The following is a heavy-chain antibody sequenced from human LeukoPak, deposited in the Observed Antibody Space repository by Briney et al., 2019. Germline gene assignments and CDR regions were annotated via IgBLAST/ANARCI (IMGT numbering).Heavy chain of an antibody. Sequence: GGSLRLSCEASRLTISSYGMTWLRQAPGKGQEGVAYIKEDGSENFYVGSVKGRFTISRDNARKSVYLQMNSLRVEDTAVYYCARGAGVFFDNWGQGTLVTVSS. CDR3: ARGAGVFFDN. V-gene: IGHV3-7*01. CDR1: RLTISSYG. D-gene: IGHD3-10*01. CDR2: IKEDGSEN. J-gene: IGHJ4*02.